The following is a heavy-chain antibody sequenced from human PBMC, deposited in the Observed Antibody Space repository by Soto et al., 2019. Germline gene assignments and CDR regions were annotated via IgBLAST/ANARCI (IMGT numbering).Heavy chain of an antibody. Sequence: ASVKVSCKASGYTFTGYYMHWVRQAPGQGLEWMGWINPNSGGTNYAQKFQGWVTMTRDTSISTAYMELSRLRSDDTAVYYCARDWGIAVAGTGYFDLWGRGTLVTVSS. CDR2: INPNSGGT. CDR1: GYTFTGYY. CDR3: ARDWGIAVAGTGYFDL. V-gene: IGHV1-2*04. D-gene: IGHD6-19*01. J-gene: IGHJ2*01.